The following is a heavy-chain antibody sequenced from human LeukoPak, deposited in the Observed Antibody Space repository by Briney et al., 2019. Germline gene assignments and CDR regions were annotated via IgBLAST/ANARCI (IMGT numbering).Heavy chain of an antibody. V-gene: IGHV3-48*03. Sequence: PGGSLRLSCAASGFTFSSYEMNWVRQAPGKGLEWVSYIGSSGRTFYYADSVKGRFTISRDNGKNSLYLQMNSLRVEDTAVYYCARDSRGSSWFFDYWGQGALVTVSS. CDR2: IGSSGRTF. CDR3: ARDSRGSSWFFDY. CDR1: GFTFSSYE. D-gene: IGHD6-13*01. J-gene: IGHJ4*02.